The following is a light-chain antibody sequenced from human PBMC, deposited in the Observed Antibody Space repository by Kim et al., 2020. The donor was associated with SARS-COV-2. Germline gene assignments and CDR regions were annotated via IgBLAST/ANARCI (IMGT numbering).Light chain of an antibody. J-gene: IGLJ1*01. CDR3: NSRDSSGTYV. CDR2: GEN. CDR1: SLRTSY. V-gene: IGLV3-19*01. Sequence: SSELTQDPAVSVALGQTVRITCQGDSLRTSYASWYQQKPGQAPVLVLYGENSRPSGIPDRFSGSSSGNTASLTITGAQAEDEADYYCNSRDSSGTYVFGPGTKVTVL.